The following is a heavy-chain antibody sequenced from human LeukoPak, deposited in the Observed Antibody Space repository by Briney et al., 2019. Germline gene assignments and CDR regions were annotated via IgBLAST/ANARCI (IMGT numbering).Heavy chain of an antibody. CDR3: ARSLKYYEPEGPYAFDI. V-gene: IGHV4-4*07. D-gene: IGHD3-16*01. CDR1: GGSISSYY. CDR2: IYTSGST. Sequence: SSETLSLTCTVSGGSISSYYWSWIRQPAGKGLEWIGRIYTSGSTNYNPSLKSRVTMSVDTSKNQFSLKLSSVTAADTAVYYCARSLKYYEPEGPYAFDIWGQGTMVTVSS. J-gene: IGHJ3*02.